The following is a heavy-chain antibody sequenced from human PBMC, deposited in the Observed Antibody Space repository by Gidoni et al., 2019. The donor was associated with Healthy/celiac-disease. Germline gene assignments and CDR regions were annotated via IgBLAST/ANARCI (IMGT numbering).Heavy chain of an antibody. D-gene: IGHD3-16*02. J-gene: IGHJ4*02. CDR2: INPTSGGT. CDR3: ASGYYDYVWGSYRPFDY. V-gene: IGHV1-2*02. CDR1: GYTFTGQY. Sequence: QVQLVQSGAEVKKPGASVKVPCKASGYTFTGQYMHWVRQAPGQGLEWMGWINPTSGGTNYAQKFQGRVTMTRDTSISTAYMELSRLRSDDTAVYYCASGYYDYVWGSYRPFDYWGQGTLVTVSS.